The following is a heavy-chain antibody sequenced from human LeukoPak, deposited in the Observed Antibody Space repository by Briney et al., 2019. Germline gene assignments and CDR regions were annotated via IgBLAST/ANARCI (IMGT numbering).Heavy chain of an antibody. CDR2: INAGNGNT. V-gene: IGHV1-3*01. D-gene: IGHD2-2*03. J-gene: IGHJ4*02. CDR1: GYTFTSYA. Sequence: ASVKVSCKASGYTFTSYAMHWVRQAPGQRLEWMGWINAGNGNTKYSQKFQGRVTITRDTSASTAYMELSSLRSEDTAVYYCASQFGYCSSTRCGVEIDYWGQGTLVTVSS. CDR3: ASQFGYCSSTRCGVEIDY.